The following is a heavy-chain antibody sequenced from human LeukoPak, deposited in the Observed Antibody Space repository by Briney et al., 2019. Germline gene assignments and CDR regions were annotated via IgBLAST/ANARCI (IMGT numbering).Heavy chain of an antibody. CDR2: IDWDDDK. V-gene: IGHV2-70*04. Sequence: SGPALVKPTQTLTLTCTFSGFSLSTSGMRVSWIRQPPGKALEWLVRIDWDDDKFYSTSLKTRLTISKGTSKNQVVLTMPNMDPVDTATYYCARTSIAAAGTAFDPWGQGTLVTVSS. CDR1: GFSLSTSGMR. CDR3: ARTSIAAAGTAFDP. D-gene: IGHD6-13*01. J-gene: IGHJ5*02.